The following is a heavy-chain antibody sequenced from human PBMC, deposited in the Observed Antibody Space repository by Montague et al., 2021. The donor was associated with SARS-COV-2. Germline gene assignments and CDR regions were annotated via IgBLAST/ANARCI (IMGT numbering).Heavy chain of an antibody. CDR2: IYYSGST. V-gene: IGHV4-39*01. Sequence: SETLSLTCTVSGGSIRSRTYYWGWIRQPPGKGLEWIGSIYYSGSTYYNPSLKSRVTISVDTSKNQFSLKLNSVTAADTAVYFCVRVRGSGWFGPWGQGILVTVSS. D-gene: IGHD3-10*01. CDR1: GGSIRSRTYY. J-gene: IGHJ5*02. CDR3: VRVRGSGWFGP.